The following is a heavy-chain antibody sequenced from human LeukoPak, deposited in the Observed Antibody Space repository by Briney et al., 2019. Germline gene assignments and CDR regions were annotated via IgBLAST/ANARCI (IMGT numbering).Heavy chain of an antibody. CDR1: GFTFSSYS. CDR3: ASCSGSSCYLDY. V-gene: IGHV3-21*01. J-gene: IGHJ4*02. CDR2: ISSSSSYI. D-gene: IGHD2-15*01. Sequence: GGSLRLSCAASGFTFSSYSMNWVRQAPGKGLEWVSSISSSSSYIYYADSVKGRFTISRDNAKNSLYLQMNSLRAEDTAVYYCASCSGSSCYLDYWGQGTLVTVSS.